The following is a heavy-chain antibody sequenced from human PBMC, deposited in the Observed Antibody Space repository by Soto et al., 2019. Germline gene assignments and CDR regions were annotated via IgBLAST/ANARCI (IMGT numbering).Heavy chain of an antibody. V-gene: IGHV4-30-4*02. CDR2: IYYSGST. D-gene: IGHD2-2*01. Sequence: SDTLSLTYPVSGVSLSSGDYYLSWISQPPGKGLEWIGYIYYSGSTYYNPSLKSRVTISVDTSKNQFSLKLSSVTAADTAVYYCATIRTSYYYYYGMDVWGQGTTVTVS. CDR3: ATIRTSYYYYYGMDV. CDR1: GVSLSSGDYY. J-gene: IGHJ6*02.